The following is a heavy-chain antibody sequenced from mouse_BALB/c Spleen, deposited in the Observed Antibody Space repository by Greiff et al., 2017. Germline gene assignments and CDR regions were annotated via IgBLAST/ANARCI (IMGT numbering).Heavy chain of an antibody. V-gene: IGHV1S22*01. J-gene: IGHJ2*01. CDR1: GYTFTSYW. CDR3: TRERYYGSSYNFDY. D-gene: IGHD1-1*01. CDR2: IYPGSGST. Sequence: LQQPGSELVRPGASVKLSCKASGYTFTSYWMHWVKQRHGQGLEWIGNIYPGSGSTNYDEKFKSKGTLTVDTSSSTAYMHLSSLTSEDSAVYYCTRERYYGSSYNFDYWGQGTTLTVAS.